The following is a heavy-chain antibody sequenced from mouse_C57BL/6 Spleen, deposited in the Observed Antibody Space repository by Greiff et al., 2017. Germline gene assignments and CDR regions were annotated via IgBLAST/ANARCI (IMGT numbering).Heavy chain of an antibody. CDR1: GYTFTSYW. CDR3: ARDYGSSYGYFDY. J-gene: IGHJ2*01. V-gene: IGHV1-7*01. Sequence: VQGVESGAELAKPGASVKLSCKASGYTFTSYWMHWVKQRPGQGLEWIGYINPSSGYTKYNQKFKDKATLTADKSSSTAYMQLSSLTYEDSAVYYCARDYGSSYGYFDYWGQGTTLTVSS. D-gene: IGHD1-1*01. CDR2: INPSSGYT.